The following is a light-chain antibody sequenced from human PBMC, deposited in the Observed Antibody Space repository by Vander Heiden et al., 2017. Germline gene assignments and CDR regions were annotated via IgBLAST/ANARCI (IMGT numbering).Light chain of an antibody. CDR2: AAS. Sequence: DIQMTQSPSSLSASEGDRVTITCRASQSISSYLNWYQQKPGKAPKLLIYAASSLQSGVPSRFSGSGSGTDFTLTISSLQPEDFATYYCQQSDSTPLTFGGGTKVEIK. CDR3: QQSDSTPLT. CDR1: QSISSY. V-gene: IGKV1-39*01. J-gene: IGKJ4*01.